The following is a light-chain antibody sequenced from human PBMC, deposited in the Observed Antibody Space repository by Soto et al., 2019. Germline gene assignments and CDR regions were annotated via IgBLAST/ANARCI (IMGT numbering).Light chain of an antibody. CDR1: QSVGSN. CDR2: GAF. CDR3: QQYDKWPYT. Sequence: EIVLMQSPATLSASPGERATLSCRTSQSVGSNLAWYQQKPGQAPRLLILGAFISSPGFPVTFRGTGSGSEYNLTITSLQSEDDALYYYQQYDKWPYTFGQGTNLVIK. J-gene: IGKJ2*01. V-gene: IGKV3-15*01.